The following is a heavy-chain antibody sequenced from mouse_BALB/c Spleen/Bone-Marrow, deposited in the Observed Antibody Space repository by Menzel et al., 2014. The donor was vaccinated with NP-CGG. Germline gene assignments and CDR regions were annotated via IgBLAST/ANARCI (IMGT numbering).Heavy chain of an antibody. Sequence: VQLQQPGAELVKPGASVKLSCTASGFNIKDTYMHWVKQRPEQGLEWIGRIDPASDYTQFDSKFQGKATITADTSSNTVYLQHSSLTSEDTAVYYCATLTGTFDYWGQGTTLTVTS. CDR1: GFNIKDTY. CDR3: ATLTGTFDY. J-gene: IGHJ2*01. D-gene: IGHD4-1*01. V-gene: IGHV14-3*02. CDR2: IDPASDYT.